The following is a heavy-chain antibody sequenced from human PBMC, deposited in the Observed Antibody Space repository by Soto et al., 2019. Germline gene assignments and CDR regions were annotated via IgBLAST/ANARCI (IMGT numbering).Heavy chain of an antibody. CDR2: IKQDGSEK. CDR3: ATSGGGWLQPPV. J-gene: IGHJ4*02. D-gene: IGHD5-12*01. CDR1: GFTFRSNW. V-gene: IGHV3-7*03. Sequence: GGSLRLSCAASGFTFRSNWMSWVRQAPGKGLEWVANIKQDGSEKYYVDSVKGRFTISRDNAKNSLYLQMNSLRAEDTAVYYCATSGGGWLQPPVWGQGTLVTVSS.